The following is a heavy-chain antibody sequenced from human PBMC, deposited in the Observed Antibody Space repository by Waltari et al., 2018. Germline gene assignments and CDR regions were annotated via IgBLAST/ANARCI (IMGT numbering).Heavy chain of an antibody. Sequence: EVQLVESGGGLVQPGRSLRLSCAASGFTFDDYAMHWVRQAPGKGLEGVSGMIWNIGRLGYGDSVKGRCTISRCNAKNSRYLQINSLRGEDMALYYCGTPMWAARQEYYYGMDVWGQGTTVTVSS. CDR2: MIWNIGRL. J-gene: IGHJ6*02. CDR3: GTPMWAARQEYYYGMDV. D-gene: IGHD6-6*01. CDR1: GFTFDDYA. V-gene: IGHV3-9*03.